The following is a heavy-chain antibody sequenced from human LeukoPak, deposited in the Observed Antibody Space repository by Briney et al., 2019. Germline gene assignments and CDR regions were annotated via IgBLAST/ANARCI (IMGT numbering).Heavy chain of an antibody. CDR3: ARDARLLGFDY. CDR1: GFTVSSNY. CDR2: IYSGGST. Sequence: GGSLRLSCAASGFTVSSNYMSWVRQAPGKGLEWVSVIYSGGSTYYADSVKGRFTISRDNSKNTLYFQMNSLRAEDTAVYYCARDARLLGFDYWGQGTLVTVSS. D-gene: IGHD1-26*01. V-gene: IGHV3-66*01. J-gene: IGHJ4*02.